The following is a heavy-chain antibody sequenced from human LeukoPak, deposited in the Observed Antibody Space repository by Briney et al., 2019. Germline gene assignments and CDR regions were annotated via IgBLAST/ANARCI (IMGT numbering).Heavy chain of an antibody. J-gene: IGHJ4*02. CDR3: ARASYCSDGSCYSDY. CDR1: GYTFTSYS. D-gene: IGHD2-15*01. Sequence: ASVKVSCKASGYTFTSYSISWVRQAPGQGLEWMGWISAYNGNTIYAQKVKGRVTMTTDTSTSTAYMELRSLNSDDAAVYYCARASYCSDGSCYSDYWGQGNLFTVSS. V-gene: IGHV1-18*01. CDR2: ISAYNGNT.